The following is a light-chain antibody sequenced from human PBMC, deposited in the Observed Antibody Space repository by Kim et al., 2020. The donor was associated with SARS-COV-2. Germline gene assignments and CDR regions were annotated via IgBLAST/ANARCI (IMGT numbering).Light chain of an antibody. CDR3: QQSYSSWYT. CDR1: QNITKF. J-gene: IGKJ2*01. Sequence: DIQMTQSPSSLSASVGDRVTITCRTSQNITKFLNWYQQKAGEAPKFLIFAASNLQSGVTSRFSGLGSGTQFTLTISSLQPDDVPTYYCQQSYSSWYTFGQGTKLEIK. V-gene: IGKV1-39*01. CDR2: AAS.